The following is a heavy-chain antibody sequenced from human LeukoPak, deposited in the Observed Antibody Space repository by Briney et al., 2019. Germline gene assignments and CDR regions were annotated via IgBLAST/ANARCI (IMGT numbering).Heavy chain of an antibody. CDR2: IYHSGST. D-gene: IGHD3-22*01. V-gene: IGHV4-38-2*02. Sequence: SETLSLTCTVSGYSIYNAYYWGWIRQPPGKGLEWIGSIYHSGSTYYNPSLKSRVTISLDTSKNQFSLKLSSVTAADTAVYYRARGYYYDSSAYYFPPQYYFDYWGQGTLVTVSS. CDR1: GYSIYNAYY. CDR3: ARGYYYDSSAYYFPPQYYFDY. J-gene: IGHJ4*02.